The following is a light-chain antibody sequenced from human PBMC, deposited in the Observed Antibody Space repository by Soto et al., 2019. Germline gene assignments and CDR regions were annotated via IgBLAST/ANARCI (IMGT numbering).Light chain of an antibody. CDR3: QQYNNWLALT. CDR1: QRISSN. CDR2: GAS. V-gene: IGKV3-15*01. J-gene: IGKJ4*01. Sequence: EIVMTQSPAALSVSPGERATLSCRASQRISSNLAWFQQKPGQAPRLLIYGASTRATGIPARFSGSGSGTEFTLTINSLQSEDFAVYYCQQYNNWLALTFGGGTKVEIK.